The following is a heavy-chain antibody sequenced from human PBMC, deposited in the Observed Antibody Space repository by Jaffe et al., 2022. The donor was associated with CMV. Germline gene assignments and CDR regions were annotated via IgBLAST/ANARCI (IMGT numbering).Heavy chain of an antibody. V-gene: IGHV3-23*01. D-gene: IGHD3-10*01. CDR1: GFTFSSYA. Sequence: EVQLLESGGGLVQPGGSLRLSCAASGFTFSSYAMSWVRQAPGKGLEWVSAISGSGGSTYYADSVKGRFTISRDNSKNTLYLQMNSLRAEDTAVYYCAKGLLRPNPYYYGSGSYYVWGQGTTVTVSS. CDR3: AKGLLRPNPYYYGSGSYYV. CDR2: ISGSGGST. J-gene: IGHJ6*02.